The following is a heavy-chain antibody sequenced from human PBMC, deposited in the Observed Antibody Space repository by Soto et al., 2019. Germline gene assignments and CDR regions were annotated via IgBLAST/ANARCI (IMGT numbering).Heavy chain of an antibody. Sequence: SLRLSCTSSGFIFRDYAVSWVRQAPGKGLERVGFIGTKVSGGTTQYAASVKGRFTVSRDDSKSIAYLQMNSLKTEDTAVYYCARDNSGHAHCDWYLYYGMVVWCLGITVTVYS. J-gene: IGHJ6*02. CDR3: ARDNSGHAHCDWYLYYGMVV. CDR2: IGTKVSGGTT. D-gene: IGHD5-12*01. V-gene: IGHV3-49*04. CDR1: GFIFRDYA.